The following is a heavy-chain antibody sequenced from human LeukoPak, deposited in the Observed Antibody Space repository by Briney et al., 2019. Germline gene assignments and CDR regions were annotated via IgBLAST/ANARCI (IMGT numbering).Heavy chain of an antibody. CDR2: INPNGGGT. CDR3: ARTPGYSILGP. V-gene: IGHV1-2*02. J-gene: IGHJ5*02. CDR1: GYTFTSYY. Sequence: GASVKVSCKASGYTFTSYYIHWVRQVPGQGLESMGWINPNGGGTNYAQKFQGRVTMTRDTSISTAYMELSRLGSDDTAVYYCARTPGYSILGPWGQGTLVTVSS. D-gene: IGHD4-11*01.